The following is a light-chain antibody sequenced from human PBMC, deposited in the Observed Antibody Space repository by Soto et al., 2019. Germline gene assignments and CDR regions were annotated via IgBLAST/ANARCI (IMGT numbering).Light chain of an antibody. J-gene: IGKJ3*01. V-gene: IGKV3-11*01. Sequence: EIVLTQSPATLSLSPGERATLSCRASQSVSSYLAWYQQKPGQAPRLLIYDASNRATGIPARFSGSGSGTEFTLTISRREPEDFAVYYCQQRSNWPITFGPGTKVDIK. CDR2: DAS. CDR3: QQRSNWPIT. CDR1: QSVSSY.